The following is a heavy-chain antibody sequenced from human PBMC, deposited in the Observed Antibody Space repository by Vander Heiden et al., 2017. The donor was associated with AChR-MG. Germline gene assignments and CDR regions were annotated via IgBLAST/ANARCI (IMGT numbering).Heavy chain of an antibody. CDR1: GYSFTIYW. J-gene: IGHJ3*02. D-gene: IGHD2-15*01. Sequence: DVQLVQSGAEVKKPGESPKISCKGSGYSFTIYWIGWVRQMPGKGLEWMGIIYPGDSDTRYSPSFQGQVTISADKSISTAYLQWSSLKASDTAMYYCARRGEYCSGGSCYFAFDIWGQGTMVTVSS. CDR2: IYPGDSDT. V-gene: IGHV5-51*03. CDR3: ARRGEYCSGGSCYFAFDI.